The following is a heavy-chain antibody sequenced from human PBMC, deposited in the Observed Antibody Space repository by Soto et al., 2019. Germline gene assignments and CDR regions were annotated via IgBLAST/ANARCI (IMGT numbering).Heavy chain of an antibody. V-gene: IGHV4-34*01. Sequence: SETLSLTCAVYGGSFSGYYWSWIRQPPGKGLEWIGEINHSGSTNYNPSLESRVTISVDTSKNQFSLKLSSVTAADTAVYYCARGLGYCSGGSCQQSNWFDPWGQGTLVTVSS. D-gene: IGHD2-15*01. CDR1: GGSFSGYY. CDR3: ARGLGYCSGGSCQQSNWFDP. J-gene: IGHJ5*02. CDR2: INHSGST.